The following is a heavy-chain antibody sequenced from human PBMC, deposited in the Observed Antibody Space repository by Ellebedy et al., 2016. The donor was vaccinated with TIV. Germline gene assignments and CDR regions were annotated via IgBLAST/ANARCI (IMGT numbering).Heavy chain of an antibody. CDR2: IYHSVHT. CDR1: GGSLSGHY. CDR3: ARVGIQSGGLVNWFFDL. V-gene: IGHV4-59*11. Sequence: SETLSLPXTASGGSLSGHYWTWVRQSPGKGLEWIGCIYHSVHTKYNPSLESRVTISVDTSKNQFTLTLTSVTAADAAVSFCARVGIQSGGLVNWFFDLWGRGALVSVS. J-gene: IGHJ2*01. D-gene: IGHD4-23*01.